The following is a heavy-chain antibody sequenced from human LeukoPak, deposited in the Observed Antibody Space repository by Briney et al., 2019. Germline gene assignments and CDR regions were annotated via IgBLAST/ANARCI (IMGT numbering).Heavy chain of an antibody. CDR2: VNPNSGNT. Sequence: ASVKVSCKASGYTFTSYDINWVRQATGQGLEWMGWVNPNSGNTGYAQKFQGRVTMTRNTSISTAYMELSSLRSEDTAVYYCARGLGSSYYYYYYYMDVWGKGTTVTVSS. V-gene: IGHV1-8*01. J-gene: IGHJ6*03. CDR3: ARGLGSSYYYYYYYMDV. D-gene: IGHD3-10*01. CDR1: GYTFTSYD.